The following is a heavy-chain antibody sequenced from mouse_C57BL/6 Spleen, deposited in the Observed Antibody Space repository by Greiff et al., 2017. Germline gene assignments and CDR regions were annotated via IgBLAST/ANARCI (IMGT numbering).Heavy chain of an antibody. J-gene: IGHJ4*01. CDR1: GYAFSSSW. CDR2: IYPGDGDT. Sequence: VQVVESGPELVKPGASVKISCKASGYAFSSSWMNWVKQRPGQGLEWIGRIYPGDGDTNYNGKFKGKATLTADKSSSTAYMQLSSLTSEDSAVYFCARGEMDDWGQGTTVTVSS. CDR3: ARGEMDD. V-gene: IGHV1-82*01.